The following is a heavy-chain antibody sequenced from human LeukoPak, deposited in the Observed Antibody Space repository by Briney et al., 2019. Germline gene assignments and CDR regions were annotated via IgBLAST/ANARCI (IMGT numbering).Heavy chain of an antibody. J-gene: IGHJ1*01. CDR1: GGSISSSSYY. Sequence: SETLSLTCTVSGGSISSSSYYWGWIRQPPGKGLEYIGSICHSGSTYYNPSLKGRVTISVDTSKNQFSLKLSSVTAADTAVYYCGRHTSLTTVTFWGQGTLVTVSS. D-gene: IGHD4-17*01. CDR3: GRHTSLTTVTF. V-gene: IGHV4-39*01. CDR2: ICHSGST.